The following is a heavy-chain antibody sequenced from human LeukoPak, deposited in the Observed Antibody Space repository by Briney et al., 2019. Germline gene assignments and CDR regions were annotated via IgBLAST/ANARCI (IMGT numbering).Heavy chain of an antibody. CDR2: IKPDGSGK. Sequence: GRSLRLSCATSGFTFSSNWMSWVRQSPGKGLDWVANIKPDGSGKYYADSVKGRFTVSRDNPKNSLYLQMNSLTVEDTAVYYCARANNSSWHNWGQGTLVTVSS. CDR3: ARANNSSWHN. D-gene: IGHD6-13*01. J-gene: IGHJ4*02. V-gene: IGHV3-7*01. CDR1: GFTFSSNW.